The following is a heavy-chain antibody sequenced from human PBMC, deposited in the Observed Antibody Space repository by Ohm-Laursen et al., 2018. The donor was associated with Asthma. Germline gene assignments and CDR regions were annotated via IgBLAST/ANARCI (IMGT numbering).Heavy chain of an antibody. D-gene: IGHD3-10*01. CDR2: ISYDGSNK. Sequence: SLRLSCAASGFTFSSYDMHWVRQAPGKGLEWVAVISYDGSNKYYADSVKGRFTISRDNSKNTLYLQMNSLRAEDTAVYYCARDRLYGSGSVDYWGQGIQVTVSS. J-gene: IGHJ4*02. CDR1: GFTFSSYD. CDR3: ARDRLYGSGSVDY. V-gene: IGHV3-30*03.